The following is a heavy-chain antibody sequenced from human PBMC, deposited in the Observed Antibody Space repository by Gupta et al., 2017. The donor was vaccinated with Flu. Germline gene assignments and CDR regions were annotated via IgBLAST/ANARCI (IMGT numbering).Heavy chain of an antibody. CDR1: GFTFSTYT. J-gene: IGHJ3*02. CDR3: ARAGTTRDALDI. V-gene: IGHV3-21*01. Sequence: EVLLVQSGGGLVTPGRSVRLSCAASGFTFSTYTINWVRPAPGRGLAWVSIISSSSSNIYYAESLKGRITISRDNAKNSLYLQMNSLRAEDTAVYYCARAGTTRDALDIWGQGTMVTVSS. D-gene: IGHD1-7*01. CDR2: ISSSSSNI.